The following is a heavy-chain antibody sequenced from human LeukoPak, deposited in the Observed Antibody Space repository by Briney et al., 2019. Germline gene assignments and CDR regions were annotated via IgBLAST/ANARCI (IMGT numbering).Heavy chain of an antibody. Sequence: ASVKVSCKASGYTFTSYGISWVRQAPGQGLEWMGWISAYNGNTNYAQKLQGRVTMTTDTSTSTAYMELRSLRSDDTAVYCCARYYYDSSGENYYYYYGMDVWGQGTTVTVSS. CDR2: ISAYNGNT. CDR3: ARYYYDSSGENYYYYYGMDV. CDR1: GYTFTSYG. D-gene: IGHD3-22*01. V-gene: IGHV1-18*01. J-gene: IGHJ6*02.